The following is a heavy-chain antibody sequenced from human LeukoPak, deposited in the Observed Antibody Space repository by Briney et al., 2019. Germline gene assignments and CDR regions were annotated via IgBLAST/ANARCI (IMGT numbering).Heavy chain of an antibody. Sequence: GGSLRLSCAASGFTFSSYWWSWVRQAPGKGLEWVANIKQDGSEKYYVDSVKGRFTISRDNAKNSLYLQMNSLRAEDTAVYYCARDVLLWFGESLDYWGQGTLVTVSS. D-gene: IGHD3-10*01. J-gene: IGHJ4*02. CDR3: ARDVLLWFGESLDY. V-gene: IGHV3-7*04. CDR2: IKQDGSEK. CDR1: GFTFSSYW.